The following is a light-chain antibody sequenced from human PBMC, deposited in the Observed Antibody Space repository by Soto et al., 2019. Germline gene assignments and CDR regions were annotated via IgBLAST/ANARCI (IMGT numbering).Light chain of an antibody. CDR1: SSDVGGYNY. J-gene: IGLJ1*01. CDR2: EVN. CDR3: TSYAGGNNV. V-gene: IGLV2-8*01. Sequence: QSALTQPPSASGSPGQSVTISCTGTSSDVGGYNYVSWYQQHPGKVPKLMVYEVNKRPSGVADRFSGSKSGNTASLTVSGLQAEDEAEYYCTSYAGGNNVFGTGTKLTVL.